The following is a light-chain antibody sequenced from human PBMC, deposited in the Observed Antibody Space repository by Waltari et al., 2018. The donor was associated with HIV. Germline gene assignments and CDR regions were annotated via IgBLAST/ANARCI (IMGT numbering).Light chain of an antibody. CDR1: SSDGGGYNP. Sequence: QSALTQPASVSGSPGQSITISCTGTSSDGGGYNPVSWYQQHPGKAPKLMIYDVSNRPSGVSNRFSGSKSGNTASLTISGLQAEDEADYYCSSYTSSSTLVVFGGGTKLTVL. CDR2: DVS. V-gene: IGLV2-14*01. J-gene: IGLJ2*01. CDR3: SSYTSSSTLVV.